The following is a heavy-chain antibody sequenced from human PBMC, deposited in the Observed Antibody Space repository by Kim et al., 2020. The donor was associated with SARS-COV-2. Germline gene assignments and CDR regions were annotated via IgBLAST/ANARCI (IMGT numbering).Heavy chain of an antibody. CDR3: ARRNSNEGFDP. V-gene: IGHV5-10-1*01. J-gene: IGHJ5*02. CDR2: T. D-gene: IGHD4-4*01. Sequence: TNYRPPVQGHLTISADKSISTAYLQWSSLKASDTAMYYCARRNSNEGFDPWGQGTLVTVSS.